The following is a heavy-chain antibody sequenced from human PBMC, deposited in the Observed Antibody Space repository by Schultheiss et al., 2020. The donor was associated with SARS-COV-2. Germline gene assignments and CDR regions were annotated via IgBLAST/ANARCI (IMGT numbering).Heavy chain of an antibody. V-gene: IGHV3-23*01. CDR1: EFNFADYA. D-gene: IGHD6-19*01. Sequence: GGSLRLSCLASEFNFADYAVGWVRQAPGKGLEWVSSLNGRGAATFYADAVKGRFSISRDNSKNTLYLQMNSLRAEDTAVYYCARDEAVAGYGMDVWGQGTTVTVAS. CDR2: LNGRGAAT. J-gene: IGHJ6*02. CDR3: ARDEAVAGYGMDV.